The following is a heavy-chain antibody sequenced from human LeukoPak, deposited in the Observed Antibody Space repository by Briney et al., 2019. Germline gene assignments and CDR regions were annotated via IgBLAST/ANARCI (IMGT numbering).Heavy chain of an antibody. V-gene: IGHV3-33*01. Sequence: GRSLRLSCAASGFTFSSYGMHWVRQAPGKGLEWVAVIWYDGSNKYYADSVKGRFTISRDNSKNTLYLQMNSLRAEDTAVYYCARDLPDRRGSFDYWGQGTLVTVSS. CDR3: ARDLPDRRGSFDY. CDR1: GFTFSSYG. CDR2: IWYDGSNK. D-gene: IGHD5-12*01. J-gene: IGHJ4*02.